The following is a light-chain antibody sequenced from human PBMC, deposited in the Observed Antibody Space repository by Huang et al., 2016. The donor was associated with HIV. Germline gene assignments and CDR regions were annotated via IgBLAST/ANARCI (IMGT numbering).Light chain of an antibody. CDR3: MQSIHLRT. CDR1: QSLLLGDGKTY. V-gene: IGKV2-29*02. J-gene: IGKJ2*02. CDR2: EIS. Sequence: IVMTQTPLSLSVTPGQPATISCKSNQSLLLGDGKTYLYWYLQRAGQSPQPLIYEISWRFSGVPDRFSGSGSGTDFTLKISRVEAGDVGIYYCMQSIHLRTFGQGTKLEIK.